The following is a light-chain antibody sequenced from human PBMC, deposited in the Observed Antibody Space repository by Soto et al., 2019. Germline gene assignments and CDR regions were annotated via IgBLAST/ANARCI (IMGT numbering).Light chain of an antibody. CDR2: DAS. CDR3: QQYDSAPRP. V-gene: IGKV1-27*01. CDR1: QVIFNY. J-gene: IGKJ1*01. Sequence: DIELTQSPSSLSASLGDKITITCRASQVIFNYLAWFQQKPGKAPNLLIYDASTLKVGVPSRFSGSRSGTDFTLTISSLQPEDVDTYYCQQYDSAPRPFGQGTKV.